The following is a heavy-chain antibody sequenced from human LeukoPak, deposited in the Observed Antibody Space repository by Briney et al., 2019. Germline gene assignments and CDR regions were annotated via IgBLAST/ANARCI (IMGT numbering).Heavy chain of an antibody. CDR1: GFTSSSYS. CDR2: ISSTSSYK. J-gene: IGHJ4*02. D-gene: IGHD4-23*01. Sequence: PGGSLRLSCAASGFTSSSYSMNWVRQAPGKGLEWVSSISSTSSYKFYGDSMKGRCTISRDNAKNSLYLQMNNLRAEDTAVYYCVRGDYGGSSLDNWGQGTLVTVSS. V-gene: IGHV3-21*01. CDR3: VRGDYGGSSLDN.